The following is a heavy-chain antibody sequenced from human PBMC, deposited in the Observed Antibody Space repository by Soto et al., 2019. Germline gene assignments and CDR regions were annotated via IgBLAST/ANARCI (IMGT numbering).Heavy chain of an antibody. CDR2: IKPDGSEK. Sequence: EMQLVESGGGLVQPGGSLRLSCAASGFTFSDSWMNWVRQAPGKGLEWVANIKPDGSEKYYVDSVKGQFTISRDKAKNSLYLRMESLSAKNTAVYYCASPRGGLDPLTGWGQGPMVTASS. V-gene: IGHV3-7*05. CDR1: GFTFSDSW. J-gene: IGHJ4*02. D-gene: IGHD1-1*01. CDR3: ASPRGGLDPLTG.